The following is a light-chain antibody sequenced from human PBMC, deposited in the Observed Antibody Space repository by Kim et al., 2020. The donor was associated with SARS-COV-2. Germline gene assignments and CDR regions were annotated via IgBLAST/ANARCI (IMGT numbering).Light chain of an antibody. CDR2: KNN. J-gene: IGLJ3*02. V-gene: IGLV1-47*01. CDR3: SSYASSITWL. Sequence: QSVLTQPPSASGTPGQRVTISCSGSSSNIGTNYVYWYQQLPGTAPKLLIYKNNQRPSGVPDRFSGSKSGNTASLTISGLQAEDEADYYCSSYASSITWLFGGGTKVTVL. CDR1: SSNIGTNY.